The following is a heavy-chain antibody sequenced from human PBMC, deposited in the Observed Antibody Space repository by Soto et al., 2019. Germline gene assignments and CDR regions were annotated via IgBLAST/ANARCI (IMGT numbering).Heavy chain of an antibody. Sequence: QVQLVQSGAEVKKPGASVKVSCKASGYTFTSYGISWVRQAPGQGLEWMGWISAYNGNTNYAQKLQGRVTMTTDTSTGPAYMELRSLRSDDTAVYYCARIEGITIFGGVGAGRGRYGMDVWGQGTTVTVSS. V-gene: IGHV1-18*04. J-gene: IGHJ6*02. CDR2: ISAYNGNT. CDR1: GYTFTSYG. CDR3: ARIEGITIFGGVGAGRGRYGMDV. D-gene: IGHD3-3*01.